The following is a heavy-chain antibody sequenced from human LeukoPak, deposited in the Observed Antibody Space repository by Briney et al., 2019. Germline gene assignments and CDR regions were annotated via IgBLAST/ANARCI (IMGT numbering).Heavy chain of an antibody. CDR2: INHSGST. CDR3: ARGSAIFGVVITKRRFDY. V-gene: IGHV4-34*01. Sequence: PSETLSLTCAVYGGSFRGYYWSWIRQPPGKGLEWIGEINHSGSTNYNPSLKSRVTISVDTSKNQFSLKLSSVTAADTAVYYCARGSAIFGVVITKRRFDYWGQGTLVTVSS. D-gene: IGHD3-3*01. J-gene: IGHJ4*02. CDR1: GGSFRGYY.